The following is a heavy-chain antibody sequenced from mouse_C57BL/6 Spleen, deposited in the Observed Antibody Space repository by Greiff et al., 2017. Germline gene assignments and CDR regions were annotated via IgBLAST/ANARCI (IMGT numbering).Heavy chain of an antibody. CDR3: ARGDYSNSFAY. J-gene: IGHJ3*01. D-gene: IGHD2-5*01. Sequence: EVQLVESGGGLVKPGGSLKLSCAASGFTFSSSAMSWVRQTPEKRLEWVATISDGGSYTYYPDNVKGRFTISRDNAKNNLYLQMSHLKSEDTAMYYCARGDYSNSFAYWGQGTLVTVSA. V-gene: IGHV5-4*01. CDR1: GFTFSSSA. CDR2: ISDGGSYT.